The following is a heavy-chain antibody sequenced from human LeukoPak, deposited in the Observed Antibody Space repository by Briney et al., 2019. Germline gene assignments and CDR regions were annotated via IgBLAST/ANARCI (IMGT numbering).Heavy chain of an antibody. Sequence: ASVNVSCTASGYTFTIYAMHWVRQAPGQRLEWMGWINAGNGNTKYSQKFQGRVTITRDTSASTAYMELSSLRSEDTAVYYCARGTNVVVVPAAMGYWGQGTLVTVSS. J-gene: IGHJ4*02. CDR3: ARGTNVVVVPAAMGY. CDR1: GYTFTIYA. D-gene: IGHD2-2*01. V-gene: IGHV1-3*01. CDR2: INAGNGNT.